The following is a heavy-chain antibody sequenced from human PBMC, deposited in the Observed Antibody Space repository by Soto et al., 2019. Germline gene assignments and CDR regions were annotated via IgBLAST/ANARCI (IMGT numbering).Heavy chain of an antibody. CDR2: ISGSGGST. D-gene: IGHD3-3*01. Sequence: GGSLRLSCAASGFTFSSYAMSWVRQAPGKGLEWVSAISGSGGSTYYADSVKGRFTISRDNSKNTLYLQMNSLRAEDTAVYYCAKVLRITIFGVVIRYGMDVWGQGTTVTVSS. J-gene: IGHJ6*02. CDR3: AKVLRITIFGVVIRYGMDV. CDR1: GFTFSSYA. V-gene: IGHV3-23*01.